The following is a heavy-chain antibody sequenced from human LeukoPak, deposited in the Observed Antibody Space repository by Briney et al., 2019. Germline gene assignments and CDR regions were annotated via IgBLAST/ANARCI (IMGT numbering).Heavy chain of an antibody. D-gene: IGHD3-10*01. CDR1: GGSISSSSYY. Sequence: SETLSLTCTVSGGSISSSSYYWGWIRQPPGKGLECIGSIYYSGSTYYNPSLKSRVTISVDTSKNQLSLKLSSVTAADTAVYYCARDRGAYSGSGGYFDYWGQGTLVTVSS. J-gene: IGHJ4*02. V-gene: IGHV4-39*02. CDR2: IYYSGST. CDR3: ARDRGAYSGSGGYFDY.